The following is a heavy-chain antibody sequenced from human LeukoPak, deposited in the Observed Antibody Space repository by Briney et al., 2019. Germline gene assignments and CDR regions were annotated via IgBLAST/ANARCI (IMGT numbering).Heavy chain of an antibody. CDR1: GGSISSSSYY. CDR3: AADRSGWYVY. Sequence: SETLSLTCTVSGGSISSSSYYWGWIRQPPGKGLEWIGEINHSGSTNYNPSLKSRVTISVDTSKNQFSLKLSSVTAADTAVYYCAADRSGWYVYWGQGTLVTVSS. D-gene: IGHD6-19*01. V-gene: IGHV4-39*07. J-gene: IGHJ4*02. CDR2: INHSGST.